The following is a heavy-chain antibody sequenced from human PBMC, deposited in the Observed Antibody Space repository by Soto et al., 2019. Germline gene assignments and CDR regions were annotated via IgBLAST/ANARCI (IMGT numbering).Heavy chain of an antibody. CDR2: IYYSGST. D-gene: IGHD4-17*01. CDR3: ARGDDYGDYVAESY. Sequence: QVQLQESGPGLVKPSQTLSLTCTVSGGSISSGGYYWSWIRQHPGKGLEWIGCIYYSGSTYYNPSLKSRVTLSVDTSKNQFSLKLSSVTAADTAVYYCARGDDYGDYVAESYWGQGTLVTVSS. V-gene: IGHV4-31*03. CDR1: GGSISSGGYY. J-gene: IGHJ4*02.